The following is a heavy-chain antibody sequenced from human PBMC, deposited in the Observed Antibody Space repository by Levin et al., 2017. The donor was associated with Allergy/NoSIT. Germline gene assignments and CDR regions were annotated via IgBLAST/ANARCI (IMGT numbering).Heavy chain of an antibody. CDR2: ISSSSSTI. D-gene: IGHD3-10*02. Sequence: TGESLKISCAASGFTFSSYSMNWVRQAPGKGLEWVSYISSSSSTIYYADSVKGRFTISRDNAKNSLYLQMNSLRAEDTAVYYCARVFGDGIDYWGQGTLVTVSS. CDR1: GFTFSSYS. J-gene: IGHJ4*02. CDR3: ARVFGDGIDY. V-gene: IGHV3-48*01.